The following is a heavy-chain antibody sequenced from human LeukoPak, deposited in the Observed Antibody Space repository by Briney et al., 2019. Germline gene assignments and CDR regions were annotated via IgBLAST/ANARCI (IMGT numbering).Heavy chain of an antibody. V-gene: IGHV4-59*01. CDR2: IYYSGST. CDR1: GGSISGYF. Sequence: SETLSLTCTVSGGSISGYFWNWIRQPPGKGLEWIGYIYYSGSTNYNPSLKSRVTMSVDTSENQLSLTLNSVTAADTAVYYCARFRSLYYDTSGTTFDYWGQGTLVTVSS. D-gene: IGHD3-22*01. J-gene: IGHJ4*02. CDR3: ARFRSLYYDTSGTTFDY.